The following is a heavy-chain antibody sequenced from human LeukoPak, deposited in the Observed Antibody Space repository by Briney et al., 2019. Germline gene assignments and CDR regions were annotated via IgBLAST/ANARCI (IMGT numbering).Heavy chain of an antibody. J-gene: IGHJ4*02. CDR2: IYYSGST. CDR1: GGSISSHY. V-gene: IGHV4-59*11. CDR3: ARAVKIFSEFGY. D-gene: IGHD3-3*01. Sequence: SETLSLTCTVSGGSISSHYWSWIRQPPGKGLEWIGYIYYSGSTNYNPSLKSRVTISVDTSKNQFSLKLSSVTAADTAVYYCARAVKIFSEFGYWGQGTLVTVSS.